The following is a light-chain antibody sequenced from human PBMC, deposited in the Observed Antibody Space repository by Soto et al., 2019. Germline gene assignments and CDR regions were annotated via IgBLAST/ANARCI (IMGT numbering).Light chain of an antibody. CDR2: QDS. CDR1: KLGDKY. Sequence: SYELTQPPSVSVSPGQTASITCSGDKLGDKYACWYQQKPGQSPVLVIYQDSKRPSGIPARFSGSNSGNTATLTISGTQAMDEADYYCQAWDSSTRVVFGGGTKVTVL. V-gene: IGLV3-1*01. J-gene: IGLJ2*01. CDR3: QAWDSSTRVV.